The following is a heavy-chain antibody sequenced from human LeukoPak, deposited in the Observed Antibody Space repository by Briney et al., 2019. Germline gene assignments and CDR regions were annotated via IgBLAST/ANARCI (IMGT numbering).Heavy chain of an antibody. CDR1: GGSFSGYY. CDR3: ARAPFVVVPAAIGGWFDP. D-gene: IGHD2-2*02. V-gene: IGHV4-34*01. J-gene: IGHJ5*02. CDR2: INHSGST. Sequence: SETLSLTCAVYGGSFSGYYWSWIRQPPGKGLEWIGEINHSGSTNYNPSLKSRVTISVDTSKNQFSLKLSSVTAADTAVYYCARAPFVVVPAAIGGWFDPWGQGTLVTVSS.